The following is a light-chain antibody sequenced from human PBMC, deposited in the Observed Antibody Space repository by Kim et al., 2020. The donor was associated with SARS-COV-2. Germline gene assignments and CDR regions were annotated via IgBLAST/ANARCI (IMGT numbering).Light chain of an antibody. V-gene: IGKV3-20*01. CDR1: QSVSSGY. CDR2: GAS. J-gene: IGKJ2*03. Sequence: APGERAILSCRASQSVSSGYLAWYQQTPGQAPRLLIYGASSRATGIPDRFSGSGSGTDFTLTISRLEPEDFAVYYCQQYGSSLYSFGQGTKLEI. CDR3: QQYGSSLYS.